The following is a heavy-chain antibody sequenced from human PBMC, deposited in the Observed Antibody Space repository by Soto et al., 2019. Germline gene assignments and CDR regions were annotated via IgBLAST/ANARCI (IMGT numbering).Heavy chain of an antibody. CDR1: GGSISSYY. CDR2: IYTSGST. D-gene: IGHD3-3*01. CDR3: ARGTTYYDFWSPYGMDV. V-gene: IGHV4-4*07. J-gene: IGHJ6*02. Sequence: SETLSLTCTVSGGSISSYYWSWIRQPAGKGLEWSGRIYTSGSTNYNPSLKSRVTMSVDTSKNQFSLKLSSVTAADTAVYYCARGTTYYDFWSPYGMDVWGQGTTVTVSS.